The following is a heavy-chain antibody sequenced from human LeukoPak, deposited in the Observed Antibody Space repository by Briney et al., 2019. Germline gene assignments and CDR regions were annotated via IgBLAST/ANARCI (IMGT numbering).Heavy chain of an antibody. J-gene: IGHJ4*02. CDR2: ISGSGGNT. Sequence: GGSLRLSCAASGFTFISHAMSWVRQAPGKGLEWASTISGSGGNTFYADSVKGRFTISRDNSKNTLYLQMNSLRAEDTAIYYCAKETGGFDYWGQGTLVTVSS. CDR1: GFTFISHA. V-gene: IGHV3-23*01. CDR3: AKETGGFDY. D-gene: IGHD7-27*01.